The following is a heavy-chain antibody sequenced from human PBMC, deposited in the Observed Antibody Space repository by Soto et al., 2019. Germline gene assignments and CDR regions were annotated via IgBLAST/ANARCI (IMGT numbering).Heavy chain of an antibody. CDR2: INSDGSSI. CDR1: GFTFSSYW. V-gene: IGHV3-74*01. J-gene: IGHJ4*02. D-gene: IGHD3-10*01. CDR3: ATSISVGAGG. Sequence: EVHLVESGGGLVQPGGSLRLSCAASGFTFSSYWMHWVRQAPGKGLVWVSRINSDGSSIRYADSVKGRFIISRDNAKNTLYLQMNKLSADDTAVYYCATSISVGAGGWGQGTLVTVSS.